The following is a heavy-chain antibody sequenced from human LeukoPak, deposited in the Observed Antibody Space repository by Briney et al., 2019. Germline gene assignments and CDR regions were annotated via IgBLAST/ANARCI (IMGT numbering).Heavy chain of an antibody. D-gene: IGHD3-3*01. Sequence: SETLSLTCTVSGGSTSSSNYYWGWIRQPPGKGLEWIGGIHYSGNTHYNPSLKSRVTISVDTSKNQFSLKLSSVTAADTAVYYCARLGAGPTYYDFWSGYSSFYFDYWGQGTLVTVSS. CDR3: ARLGAGPTYYDFWSGYSSFYFDY. CDR1: GGSTSSSNYY. CDR2: IHYSGNT. V-gene: IGHV4-39*01. J-gene: IGHJ4*02.